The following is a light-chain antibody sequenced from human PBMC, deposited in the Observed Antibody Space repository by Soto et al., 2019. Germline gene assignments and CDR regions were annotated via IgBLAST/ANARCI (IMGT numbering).Light chain of an antibody. CDR1: QSVSSY. J-gene: IGKJ5*01. CDR3: QQRSNWPSIT. Sequence: VLTQSPFTLSLSPVEIATLSFIASQSVSSYLAWYQQKPGQAPRLLIYDASNRATGIPARFSGSGSGTDFTLTISSLEPEDFAVYYCQQRSNWPSITFGQGTRLEIK. CDR2: DAS. V-gene: IGKV3-11*01.